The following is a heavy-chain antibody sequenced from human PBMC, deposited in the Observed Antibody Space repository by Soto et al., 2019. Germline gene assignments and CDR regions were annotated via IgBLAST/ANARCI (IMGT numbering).Heavy chain of an antibody. CDR3: ARRIYYDSSGRGYYFDY. CDR2: IYYSGST. D-gene: IGHD3-22*01. J-gene: IGHJ4*02. CDR1: GGSISSGGYY. Sequence: NPSETLSLTCTVSGGSISSGGYYWSWIRQHPGKGLEWIGYIYYSGSTYYNPSLKSRVTISVDTSKNQFSLKLSSVTAAATAVYYCARRIYYDSSGRGYYFDYWGQGTLVTVSS. V-gene: IGHV4-31*03.